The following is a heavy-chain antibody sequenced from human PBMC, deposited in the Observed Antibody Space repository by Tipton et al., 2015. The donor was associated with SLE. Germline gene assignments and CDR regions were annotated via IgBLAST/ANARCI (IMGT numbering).Heavy chain of an antibody. CDR1: GYTFTSYG. V-gene: IGHV1-18*01. CDR2: NSAYNGNT. J-gene: IGHJ5*02. CDR3: AKEPLGPPLGWFDP. D-gene: IGHD7-27*01. Sequence: QLVQSGAEVKKPGASVKVSCKASGYTFTSYGISWVRQAPGQGLEWMGWNSAYNGNTNYAQKLQGRVTMTTDTSTSTAYMELRSLRSADTAVYYCAKEPLGPPLGWFDPWGQGTLVTVSS.